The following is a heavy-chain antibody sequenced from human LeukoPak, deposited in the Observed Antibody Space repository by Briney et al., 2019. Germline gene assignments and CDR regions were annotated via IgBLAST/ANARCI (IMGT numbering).Heavy chain of an antibody. CDR2: IWYDGSNK. D-gene: IGHD4-17*01. Sequence: GGSLRLSCAASGFTFSSYGMHWVRQAPGKGREWVAVIWYDGSNKYYADSVKGRFTISRDNSKNTLYLQMNSLRAEDTAVYYCAKVYGDPDYYSYYYMDVWGKGTTVTVSS. CDR3: AKVYGDPDYYSYYYMDV. J-gene: IGHJ6*03. V-gene: IGHV3-33*06. CDR1: GFTFSSYG.